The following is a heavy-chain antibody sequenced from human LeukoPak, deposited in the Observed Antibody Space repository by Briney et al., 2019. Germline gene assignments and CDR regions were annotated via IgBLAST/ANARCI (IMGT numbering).Heavy chain of an antibody. CDR1: GFTFSGSA. V-gene: IGHV3-73*01. CDR3: TRDGYNFVAYYFDY. J-gene: IGHJ4*02. CDR2: IRSKANSYAP. D-gene: IGHD5-24*01. Sequence: GGSLRLSCAVSGFTFSGSAMHWLRQASGKGLEWVVHIRSKANSYAPAYAASVKGRLTISRDDSKNTAYLQMNSLKTEDTAVYYFTRDGYNFVAYYFDYWGQGTLVTVSS.